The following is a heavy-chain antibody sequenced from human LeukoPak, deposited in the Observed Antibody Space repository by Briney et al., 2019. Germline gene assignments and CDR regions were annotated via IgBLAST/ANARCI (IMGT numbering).Heavy chain of an antibody. CDR1: GGSFSGYY. Sequence: PSETLSLTCAVYGGSFSGYYLSWIRQPPGKGLEWIGEINHSGSTNYKPSLKSRVTISVDTSKNQFSLKLSSVTAADTAVYYCARGRSVLAYWGQGTMVSVSS. D-gene: IGHD3-10*01. CDR2: INHSGST. V-gene: IGHV4-34*01. J-gene: IGHJ4*02. CDR3: ARGRSVLAY.